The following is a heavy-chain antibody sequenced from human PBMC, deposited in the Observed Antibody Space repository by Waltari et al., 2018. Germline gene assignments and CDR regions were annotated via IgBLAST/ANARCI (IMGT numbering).Heavy chain of an antibody. CDR3: ARGSYLAVGWARFDY. Sequence: QVQLQESGPGLVKPSETLSLTCTVSGGSISSYYWSWIRQPPGKGLEGIGYIYTSGSTNYNPSLKSRVTISVDTSKNQFSLKLSSVTAADTAVYYCARGSYLAVGWARFDYWGQGTLVTVSS. CDR1: GGSISSYY. D-gene: IGHD6-19*01. J-gene: IGHJ4*02. V-gene: IGHV4-4*09. CDR2: IYTSGST.